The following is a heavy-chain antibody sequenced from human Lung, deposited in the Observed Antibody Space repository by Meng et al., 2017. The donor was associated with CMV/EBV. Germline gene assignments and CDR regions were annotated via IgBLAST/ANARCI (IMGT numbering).Heavy chain of an antibody. J-gene: IGHJ4*02. CDR1: GFTFSNFE. V-gene: IGHV3-48*03. Sequence: GESLKISCTASGFTFSNFEMNWIRQAPGKGLEWVSHISKSGTDRFYADTVKGRFTISRDNAKNSLFLHMYNLRAEDTAVYFCALKAGYDWGTGTLVTVSS. CDR2: ISKSGTDR. D-gene: IGHD3-3*01. CDR3: ALKAGYD.